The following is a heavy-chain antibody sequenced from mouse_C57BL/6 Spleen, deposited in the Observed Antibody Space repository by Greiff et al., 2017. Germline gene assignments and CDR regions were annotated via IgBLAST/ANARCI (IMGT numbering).Heavy chain of an antibody. CDR2: INPSNGGT. CDR3: ARNDGYHWYFDV. V-gene: IGHV1-53*01. Sequence: VKLQQPGTELVKPGASVKLSCKASGYTFTSYWMHWVKQRPGQGLEWIGNINPSNGGTNYNEKFKSKATLTVDKSSSTAYMQLSSLTSEDSAVYYCARNDGYHWYFDVWGTGTTVTVSS. D-gene: IGHD2-3*01. CDR1: GYTFTSYW. J-gene: IGHJ1*03.